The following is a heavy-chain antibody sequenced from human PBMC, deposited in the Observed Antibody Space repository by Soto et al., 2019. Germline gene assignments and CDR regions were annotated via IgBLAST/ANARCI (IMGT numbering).Heavy chain of an antibody. CDR1: GDTINTYA. J-gene: IGHJ6*02. CDR3: ASLTKMTPLGWGV. CDR2: IIPIIGTG. Sequence: SVKVSCQGSGDTINTYAVRWVRQAPGQGLEWMGGIIPIIGTGKYAQDFQGTITIAADTSTRTVYMELSSLSSEDTAVYYCASLTKMTPLGWGVWRQGTTVTVSS. D-gene: IGHD4-17*01. V-gene: IGHV1-69*06.